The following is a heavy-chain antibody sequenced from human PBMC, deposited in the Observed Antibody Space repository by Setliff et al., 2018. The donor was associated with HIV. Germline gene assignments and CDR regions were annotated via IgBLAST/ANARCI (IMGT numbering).Heavy chain of an antibody. D-gene: IGHD3-22*01. CDR2: IYYSGST. Sequence: SETMSLPCSVYGASISNSNSYWGWIRQPPGKRLEWRGSIYYSGSTYYNPSPKSRVTISVDTSKNQFSLKLSSVTAADTAVYYCARDFRYDTSGSLTGYGLDVWGQGTTVTVSS. CDR3: ARDFRYDTSGSLTGYGLDV. CDR1: GASISNSNSY. J-gene: IGHJ6*02. V-gene: IGHV4-39*07.